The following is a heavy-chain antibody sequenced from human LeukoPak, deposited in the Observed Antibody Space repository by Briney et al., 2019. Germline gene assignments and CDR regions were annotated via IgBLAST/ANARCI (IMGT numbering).Heavy chain of an antibody. J-gene: IGHJ4*02. V-gene: IGHV3-30*03. Sequence: GGSLRLSCAASGFTFSGYAMHWVRQAPGKGLEWVAGISFDGNNKHYADAVKGRFTISRDNSKNASYLEMNSLRAEEDTSVYYCASRWYFDYWGQGTLVTVSS. D-gene: IGHD5-24*01. CDR3: ASRWYFDY. CDR1: GFTFSGYA. CDR2: ISFDGNNK.